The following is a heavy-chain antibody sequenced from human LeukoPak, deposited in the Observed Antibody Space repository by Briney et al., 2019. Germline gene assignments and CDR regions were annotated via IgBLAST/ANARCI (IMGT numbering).Heavy chain of an antibody. Sequence: GGSLRLSCAASGFTFDDYAMHWVRQAPGKGLEWVSLICWDGGSTYYADSVKGRFTISRDNSKNSLYLQMNSLRAEDTALYYCAKGALWFGEAVDYWGQGTLVTVSS. D-gene: IGHD3-10*01. CDR1: GFTFDDYA. V-gene: IGHV3-43D*04. J-gene: IGHJ4*02. CDR2: ICWDGGST. CDR3: AKGALWFGEAVDY.